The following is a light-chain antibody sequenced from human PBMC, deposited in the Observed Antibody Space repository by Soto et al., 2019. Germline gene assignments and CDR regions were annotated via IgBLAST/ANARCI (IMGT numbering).Light chain of an antibody. Sequence: ELVVTRSPSNRTLSPGGRAALFCGASQSVSSSYLAWYQQKPGQAPRLLIYGASSRATGIPDRFSGSGSGTDFTLTISRLEPEDFAVYYCQQYGSSSWTFGQGTKVDI. CDR3: QQYGSSSWT. J-gene: IGKJ1*01. CDR2: GAS. CDR1: QSVSSSY. V-gene: IGKV3-20*01.